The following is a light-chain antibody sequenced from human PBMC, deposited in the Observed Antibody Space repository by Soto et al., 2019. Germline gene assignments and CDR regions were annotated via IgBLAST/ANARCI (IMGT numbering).Light chain of an antibody. CDR3: QQYGSSGT. J-gene: IGKJ1*01. Sequence: ETGFTQSPSTLSLSQQERSTLPCRASPSVSSSYLAWYQQKPGQAPRLLIYGASSRATGIPDRFSGSGSGTDFTLTISRLEPEDFAVYYCQQYGSSGTFGQGTKVDIK. CDR1: PSVSSSY. CDR2: GAS. V-gene: IGKV3-20*01.